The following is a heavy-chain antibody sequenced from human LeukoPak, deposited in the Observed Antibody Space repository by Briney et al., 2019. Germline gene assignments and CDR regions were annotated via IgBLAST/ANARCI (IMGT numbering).Heavy chain of an antibody. J-gene: IGHJ4*02. CDR1: GYTFTGYY. Sequence: ASVKVSCTASGYTFTGYYMHWVRQAPGQGLEWMGWINPNSGGTNYAQKFQGRVTMTRDTSISTAYMELSRLRSDDTAVYYCTRDDYSNGRAFDYWGQGTLVTVSS. CDR3: TRDDYSNGRAFDY. D-gene: IGHD4-11*01. V-gene: IGHV1-2*02. CDR2: INPNSGGT.